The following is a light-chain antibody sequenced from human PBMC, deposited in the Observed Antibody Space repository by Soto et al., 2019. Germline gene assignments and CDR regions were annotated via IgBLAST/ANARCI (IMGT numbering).Light chain of an antibody. J-gene: IGLJ3*02. Sequence: QSALTQPASVSGSPGQSITISCTGTSSDVGVSWYQQHPGKAPKLMLFDVSNRPSGVSHRVSGSKSGNTASLTISGLQAEDEADYYCSSYTSTSTVFAGGTKLTVL. V-gene: IGLV2-14*03. CDR1: SSDVGV. CDR3: SSYTSTSTV. CDR2: DVS.